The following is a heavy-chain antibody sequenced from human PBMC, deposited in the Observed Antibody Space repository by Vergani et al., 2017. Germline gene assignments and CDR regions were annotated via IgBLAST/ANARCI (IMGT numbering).Heavy chain of an antibody. V-gene: IGHV5-51*01. CDR3: VRRRWERKGVDY. Sequence: EVQLVQSGAEVKKPGESLTISCKVSGYTFNDYWVGWVRQKPGKGLEGMGVVYARDSITRYSLSFEGQVTISADKSINTAYLEWDSLRASDSAMYYCVRRRWERKGVDYRGQGTLGTV. CDR2: VYARDSIT. J-gene: IGHJ4*02. CDR1: GYTFNDYW. D-gene: IGHD1-26*01.